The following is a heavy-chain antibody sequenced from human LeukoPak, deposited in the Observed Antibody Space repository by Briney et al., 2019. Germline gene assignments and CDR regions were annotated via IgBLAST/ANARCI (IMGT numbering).Heavy chain of an antibody. CDR3: ARDGPRIAAAGNQYNWFDP. CDR1: GYTFTSYY. CDR2: INPSGGST. V-gene: IGHV1-46*01. D-gene: IGHD6-13*01. J-gene: IGHJ5*02. Sequence: ASVKVSCKASGYTFTSYYMHWVRQAPGQGLEWMGIINPSGGSTSYAQKFQGRVTMTRDMSTSTVYMELSSLRSEDTAVYYCARDGPRIAAAGNQYNWFDPWGQGTLVTVSS.